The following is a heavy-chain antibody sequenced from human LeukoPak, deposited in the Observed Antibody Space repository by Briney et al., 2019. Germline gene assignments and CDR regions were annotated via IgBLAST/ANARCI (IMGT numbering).Heavy chain of an antibody. D-gene: IGHD6-13*01. CDR3: ARDPWGIASSRLFDY. Sequence: PGGSLRLSCAASGFTFSSYAMSWVRQAPGKGLEWVSGINLNGGSTGYAYSVKGRFTISRDNAKTSLYLQMNSLRAEDTALYYCARDPWGIASSRLFDYWGQGTLVTVSS. CDR1: GFTFSSYA. CDR2: INLNGGST. J-gene: IGHJ4*02. V-gene: IGHV3-20*04.